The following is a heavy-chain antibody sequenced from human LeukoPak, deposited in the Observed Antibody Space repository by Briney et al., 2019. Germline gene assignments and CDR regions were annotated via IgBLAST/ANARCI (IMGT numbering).Heavy chain of an antibody. CDR3: ARARYSGYTFDY. Sequence: PGGSLRLSCAATGFTFANYAMNWVRQAPGKGLEWVAVITSSGADSYYSDSVRGRFTISRDNSKNTLYLQMNSLRAEDTAVYYCARARYSGYTFDYWGQGTLVTVSS. CDR1: GFTFANYA. V-gene: IGHV3-23*01. J-gene: IGHJ4*02. D-gene: IGHD5-12*01. CDR2: ITSSGADS.